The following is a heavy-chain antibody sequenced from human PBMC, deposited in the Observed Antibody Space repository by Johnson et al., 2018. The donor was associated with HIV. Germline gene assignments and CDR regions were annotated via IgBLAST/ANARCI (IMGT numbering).Heavy chain of an antibody. Sequence: MLLVESGGGLVKPGGSLRLSCAASGFTFDDYGMSWVRQAPGKGLEWVSGINWNGGSTGYADSVKGRFTISRDNAKNSLYLQMNSLRAEDTALYYCARDGEYCSGGSCSDAFDIWGQGTMVTVSS. CDR2: INWNGGST. CDR1: GFTFDDYG. D-gene: IGHD2-15*01. CDR3: ARDGEYCSGGSCSDAFDI. J-gene: IGHJ3*02. V-gene: IGHV3-20*04.